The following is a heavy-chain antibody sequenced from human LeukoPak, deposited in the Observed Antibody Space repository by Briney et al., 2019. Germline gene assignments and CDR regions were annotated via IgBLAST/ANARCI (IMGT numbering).Heavy chain of an antibody. CDR3: ARDAVDTANAV. Sequence: GGSLRLSCAASGFTFTTYWMHWVRRAPGKGLEWVSHINSDGSITSYADSVKGRFTISRDNAKNTLYLQMNSLRAEDTAVYYCARDAVDTANAVWGQGTTVTVSS. V-gene: IGHV3-74*01. CDR1: GFTFTTYW. D-gene: IGHD5-18*01. J-gene: IGHJ6*02. CDR2: INSDGSIT.